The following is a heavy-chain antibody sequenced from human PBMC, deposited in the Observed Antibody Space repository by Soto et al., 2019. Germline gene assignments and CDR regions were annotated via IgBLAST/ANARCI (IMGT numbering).Heavy chain of an antibody. CDR2: TYYRSKWYN. D-gene: IGHD6-13*01. Sequence: LSQTLSLTCAISGDSVSSNSTAWNWIRQSPSRGLEWLGRTYYRSKWYNDYAVSVKSRITINPDTSKNQFSLQLNSVTPEDTAVYYCAREATRIAAAGIGWFDPWGQGTLVTVPS. CDR1: GDSVSSNSTA. CDR3: AREATRIAAAGIGWFDP. J-gene: IGHJ5*02. V-gene: IGHV6-1*01.